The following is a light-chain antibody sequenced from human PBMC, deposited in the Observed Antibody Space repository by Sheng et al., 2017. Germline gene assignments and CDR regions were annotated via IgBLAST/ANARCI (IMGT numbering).Light chain of an antibody. CDR3: QQYGSSPLT. J-gene: IGKJ4*01. Sequence: EIVMTQSPATLSVSPGERATLSCRASQSVSRNLAWYQQKPGQAPRLLIYVASTRATGIPARFSGSGSGTEFTLTISSLQSEDFAVYYCQQYGSSPLTFGGGTK. CDR2: VAS. CDR1: QSVSRN. V-gene: IGKV3-15*01.